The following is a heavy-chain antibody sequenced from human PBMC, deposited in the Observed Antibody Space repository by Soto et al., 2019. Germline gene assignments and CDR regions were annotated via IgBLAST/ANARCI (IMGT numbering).Heavy chain of an antibody. Sequence: ASVKVSCKASGYTFTSYGISWVRQAPGQGLEWMGWISAYNGNTNYAQKLQGRVTMTTDTSTSTAYMELRSLRSDDTAVYYCARAPVQGEPKNTFDHWGQGTLVTVSS. CDR3: ARAPVQGEPKNTFDH. V-gene: IGHV1-18*01. J-gene: IGHJ4*02. CDR2: ISAYNGNT. CDR1: GYTFTSYG. D-gene: IGHD3-10*02.